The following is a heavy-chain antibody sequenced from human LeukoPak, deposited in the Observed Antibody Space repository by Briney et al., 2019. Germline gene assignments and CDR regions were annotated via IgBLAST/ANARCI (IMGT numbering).Heavy chain of an antibody. D-gene: IGHD3-22*01. CDR2: IWYDGSNK. CDR1: GFTFSSYG. V-gene: IGHV3-33*06. J-gene: IGHJ4*02. Sequence: PGGSLRLSCAAPGFTFSSYGRHWVRQAPGKGLGWVAVIWYDGSNKYYADSGKGRFTISRDNSKNTLYLQMNSLRAEDTAVYYCAKDRSFYDSSGYYDYWGQGTLVTVSS. CDR3: AKDRSFYDSSGYYDY.